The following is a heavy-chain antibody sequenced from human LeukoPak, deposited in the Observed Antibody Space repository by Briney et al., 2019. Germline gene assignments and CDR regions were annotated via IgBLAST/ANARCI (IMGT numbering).Heavy chain of an antibody. CDR2: IYYSGST. Sequence: PSQTLSLTCTVSGGSISSGDYYWSWIRQPPGKGLEWIGYIYYSGSTYYNPSLKSRVTISVDTSKNQFSLKLSSVTAADTAVYYCARTKYSRGGLDIWGQGTMVTVSS. D-gene: IGHD6-19*01. CDR3: ARTKYSRGGLDI. J-gene: IGHJ3*02. CDR1: GGSISSGDYY. V-gene: IGHV4-30-4*01.